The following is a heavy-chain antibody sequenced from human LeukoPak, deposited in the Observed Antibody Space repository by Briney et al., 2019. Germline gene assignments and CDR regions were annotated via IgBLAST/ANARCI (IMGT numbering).Heavy chain of an antibody. CDR2: IYYSGST. D-gene: IGHD3-22*01. V-gene: IGHV4-39*01. Sequence: SETLSLTCTVSGGSISTSSYYWGWIRQPPGKGLEWIGSIYYSGSTYYNPSLKSRVTISVDTSKNQFSLKLSSVTAADTAVYYCARTKYYYDSSGYYYSYPFDYWGQGTLVTVSS. CDR1: GGSISTSSYY. J-gene: IGHJ4*02. CDR3: ARTKYYYDSSGYYYSYPFDY.